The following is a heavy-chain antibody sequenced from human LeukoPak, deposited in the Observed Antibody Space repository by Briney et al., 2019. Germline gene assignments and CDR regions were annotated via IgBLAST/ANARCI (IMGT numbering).Heavy chain of an antibody. CDR2: MYTGGST. CDR1: GGSISSYD. D-gene: IGHD3-22*01. Sequence: PSETLSLTCTVSGGSISSYDWSWIRQSAGKGLEWIGRMYTGGSTNYNPSLESRVTMSVDTSKNQFSLKLSSVTAADTAVYYCARVRGSSSGRSDYYYHYMDVWGKGTTVTISS. V-gene: IGHV4-4*07. J-gene: IGHJ6*03. CDR3: ARVRGSSSGRSDYYYHYMDV.